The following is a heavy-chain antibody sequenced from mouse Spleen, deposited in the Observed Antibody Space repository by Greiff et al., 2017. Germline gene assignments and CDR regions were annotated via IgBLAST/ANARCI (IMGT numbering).Heavy chain of an antibody. CDR3: ARGIYDGTGFAY. D-gene: IGHD2-3*01. CDR1: GFSLSRYS. V-gene: IGHV2-6-4*01. CDR2: IWGGGST. J-gene: IGHJ3*01. Sequence: VMLVESGPGLVAPSQSLSITCTVSGFSLSRYSVHWVRQPPGKGLEWLGMIWGGGSTDYNSALKSRLSISKDNSKSQVFLKMNSLQTDDTAMYYCARGIYDGTGFAYWGQGTLVTVSA.